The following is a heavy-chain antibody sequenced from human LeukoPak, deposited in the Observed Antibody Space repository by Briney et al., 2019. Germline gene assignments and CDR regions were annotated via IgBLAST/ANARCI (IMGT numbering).Heavy chain of an antibody. CDR3: ARHQASGSYYSGLDY. D-gene: IGHD3-10*01. CDR2: IYYSGTT. V-gene: IGHV4-39*01. Sequence: SETLSLTCSVSGGSISTGAYYWGWIRQTPGKGLEWIGSIYYSGTTYYNPSLKSRVTISVDTSKNQFSLRLSSVTAADTAVYYCARHQASGSYYSGLDYWGQGTLLAVSS. CDR1: GGSISTGAYY. J-gene: IGHJ4*02.